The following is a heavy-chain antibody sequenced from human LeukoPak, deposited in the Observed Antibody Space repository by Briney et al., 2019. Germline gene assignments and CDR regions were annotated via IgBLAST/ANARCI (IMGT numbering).Heavy chain of an antibody. D-gene: IGHD3-22*01. J-gene: IGHJ4*02. CDR3: ARDLYYYDSSGPASG. V-gene: IGHV3-66*01. Sequence: GSLRLSCAASGFIFGHYGMTWVRQAPGKGLEWVSVIYSGGSTYYADSVKGRFTISRDNSKNTLYLQMNSLRAEDTAVYYCARDLYYYDSSGPASGWGQGTLVTVSS. CDR1: GFIFGHYG. CDR2: IYSGGST.